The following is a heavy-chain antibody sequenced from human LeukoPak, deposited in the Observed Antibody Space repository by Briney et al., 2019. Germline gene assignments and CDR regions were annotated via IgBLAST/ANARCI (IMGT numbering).Heavy chain of an antibody. CDR1: GFTFSSYA. V-gene: IGHV3-23*01. CDR2: FSGSGGST. Sequence: PGGSLRLSCAASGFTFSSYAMSWVRQAPGKGLEWVSGFSGSGGSTYYADSVKGRFSISRDNSKNTLYLQMTSLRAEDTAVYYCAKDMGEDGSYYLDYWGQGTLVTVSS. D-gene: IGHD1-26*01. CDR3: AKDMGEDGSYYLDY. J-gene: IGHJ4*02.